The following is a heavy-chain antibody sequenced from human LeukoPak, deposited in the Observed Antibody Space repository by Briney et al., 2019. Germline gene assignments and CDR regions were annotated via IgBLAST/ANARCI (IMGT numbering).Heavy chain of an antibody. V-gene: IGHV5-51*01. CDR1: GYIFTNYW. J-gene: IGHJ6*03. Sequence: GESLKISCKGSGYIFTNYWIAWVRQVPGKGLEWMGIIYPGDSDTRYSPSFQGQVTISADKSISTAYLQWSNLKASDTAMYYCARQGCSTSSCYGNYHYYMDVWGKGTTVTVSS. CDR2: IYPGDSDT. CDR3: ARQGCSTSSCYGNYHYYMDV. D-gene: IGHD2-2*01.